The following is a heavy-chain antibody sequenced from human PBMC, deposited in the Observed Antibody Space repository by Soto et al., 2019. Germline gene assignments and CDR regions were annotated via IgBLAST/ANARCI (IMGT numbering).Heavy chain of an antibody. CDR3: ATNPSYYYDSSGYYYYYYGMDV. D-gene: IGHD3-22*01. CDR1: GYTLTELS. V-gene: IGHV1-24*01. J-gene: IGHJ6*02. Sequence: ASGKVSCKVSGYTLTELSMHWVRQAPGKGLEWMGGFDPEDGETIYAQKFQGRVTMTEDTSTDTAYMELSSLRSEDTAVYYCATNPSYYYDSSGYYYYYYGMDVWGQGTTVTVSS. CDR2: FDPEDGET.